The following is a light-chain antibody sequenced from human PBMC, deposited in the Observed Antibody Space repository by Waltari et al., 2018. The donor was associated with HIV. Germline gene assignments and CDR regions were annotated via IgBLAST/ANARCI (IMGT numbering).Light chain of an antibody. Sequence: EIVMTQSPATLSLSPGERATLSCRASQTVSQRLSNNLAWYQQKPGQAPRLLIYGASTRAAGIPARFSGSGSGTEFTLTISSLQSEDFAVYYCQQYNDWPTFGQGTKVEI. CDR3: QQYNDWPT. CDR1: QTVSQRLSNN. J-gene: IGKJ1*01. V-gene: IGKV3-15*01. CDR2: GAS.